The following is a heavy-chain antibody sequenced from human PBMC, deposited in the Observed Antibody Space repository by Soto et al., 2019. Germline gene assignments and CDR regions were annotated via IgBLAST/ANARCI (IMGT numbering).Heavy chain of an antibody. CDR3: GGGPSPTWIDN. CDR2: IYSGGNT. CDR1: GGSITSHHYY. J-gene: IGHJ4*02. Sequence: QLQVQESGPGQVKPSQTLSLTCTVSGGSITSHHYYWGWIRQPPGKGLEWIGSIYSGGNTYYNPSLRSRLTIFVDTAKNLSSLKLNSVTAADSAIYYCGGGPSPTWIDNWGLGTQVSVSS. V-gene: IGHV4-39*01. D-gene: IGHD1-1*01.